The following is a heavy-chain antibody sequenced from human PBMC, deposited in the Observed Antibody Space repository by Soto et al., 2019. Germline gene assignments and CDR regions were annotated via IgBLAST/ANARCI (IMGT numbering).Heavy chain of an antibody. CDR3: ARTNFMTTGGGADY. CDR2: IYYSGST. D-gene: IGHD4-17*01. Sequence: QVQLQESGPGLVKPSQTLSLTCTVSGGSISSGDYYWSWIRQPPGKGLEWIGYIYYSGSTYYNPSLXXXVXXSVDTSKNQFSLKLSSVTAADTAVYYCARTNFMTTGGGADYWGQGTLVTVSS. CDR1: GGSISSGDYY. J-gene: IGHJ4*02. V-gene: IGHV4-30-4*01.